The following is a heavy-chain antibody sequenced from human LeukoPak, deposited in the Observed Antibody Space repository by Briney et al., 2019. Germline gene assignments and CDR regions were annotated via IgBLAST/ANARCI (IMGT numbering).Heavy chain of an antibody. D-gene: IGHD3-22*01. CDR2: IYPVDSDT. J-gene: IGHJ3*02. CDR3: ARRYDSSGYYYLGAFDI. V-gene: IGHV5-51*01. Sequence: RGESLKISCKGSGYSFTSYWIGWVRQMPGKGLEWMGIIYPVDSDTRYSPSFQGQVTISADKSISTAYLQWSSLKASDTAMYYCARRYDSSGYYYLGAFDIWGQGTMVTVSS. CDR1: GYSFTSYW.